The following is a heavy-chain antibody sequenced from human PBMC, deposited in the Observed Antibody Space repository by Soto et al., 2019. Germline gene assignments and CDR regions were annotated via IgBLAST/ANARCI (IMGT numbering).Heavy chain of an antibody. CDR1: GGSFSGYY. CDR3: ARGRSYLYSSSPIPYYYYYYLDV. CDR2: INHSGST. V-gene: IGHV4-34*01. J-gene: IGHJ6*03. D-gene: IGHD6-6*01. Sequence: QVQLQQWGAGLLKPSETLSLTCAVYGGSFSGYYWSWIRQPPGKGLEWIGEINHSGSTNYNPSLKSRVTISVDPSKNQFSLNLSSVTAADTAVYYCARGRSYLYSSSPIPYYYYYYLDVWGKGTTVTVSS.